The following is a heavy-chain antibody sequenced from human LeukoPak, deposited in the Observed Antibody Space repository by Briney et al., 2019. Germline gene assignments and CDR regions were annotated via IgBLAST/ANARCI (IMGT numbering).Heavy chain of an antibody. J-gene: IGHJ4*02. D-gene: IGHD1-26*01. V-gene: IGHV4-59*08. CDR1: GGSISSYY. Sequence: SETLSLTCTVSGGSISSYYWSWIRQPPGKGLEWIGYIYYGGSTNYNPSLKSRVTISVDTSKNQFSLKLSSVTAADTAVYYCARVIRGSYYYFDYWGQGTLVTVSS. CDR2: IYYGGST. CDR3: ARVIRGSYYYFDY.